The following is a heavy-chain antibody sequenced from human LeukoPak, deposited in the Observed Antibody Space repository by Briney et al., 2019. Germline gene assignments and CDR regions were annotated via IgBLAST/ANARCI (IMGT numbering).Heavy chain of an antibody. D-gene: IGHD2-2*01. J-gene: IGHJ6*01. CDR2: ISSNGGCT. V-gene: IGHV3-64*01. CDR3: ARGSQYCSSTSCSEYYYYYGMDV. CDR1: GFTFSSYA. Sequence: GGSLRLSCAASGFTFSSYAMHWVRQAPGKGLEYVSAISSNGGCTYYANSVKGRFTISRDNSKNTLYLQMGSLRAEDMSVYYCARGSQYCSSTSCSEYYYYYGMDVWGEGTTGTVSS.